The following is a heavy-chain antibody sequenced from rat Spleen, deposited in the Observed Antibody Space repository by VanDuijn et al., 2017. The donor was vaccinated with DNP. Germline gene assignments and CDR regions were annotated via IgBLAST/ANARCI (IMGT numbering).Heavy chain of an antibody. D-gene: IGHD1-1*01. Sequence: QVQLKESGPGLVQPSQTLSLTCTVSGFSLTSYGVSWVRQPSGKRLEWMGVIWTSGSTEYSSALKSRLSISRDTSKSQVFLKVNSLQTEDTATYYCVRGEWPYWYFDFWGPGTMVTVSS. CDR3: VRGEWPYWYFDF. CDR1: GFSLTSYG. CDR2: IWTSGST. J-gene: IGHJ1*01. V-gene: IGHV2-43*01.